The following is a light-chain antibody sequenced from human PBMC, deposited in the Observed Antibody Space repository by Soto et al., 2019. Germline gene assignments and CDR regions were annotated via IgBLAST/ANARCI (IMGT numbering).Light chain of an antibody. V-gene: IGKV3-11*01. J-gene: IGKJ4*01. Sequence: EIVLTQSPATLYSSPGEEATLSCGASQSVSSLLAWYQQKPGQAPRLLIYAASNRATGIPARFSGSRSGTDFTLTISRLEPEDFAVYYCQQRNTKPLTFGGGTKV. CDR2: AAS. CDR3: QQRNTKPLT. CDR1: QSVSSL.